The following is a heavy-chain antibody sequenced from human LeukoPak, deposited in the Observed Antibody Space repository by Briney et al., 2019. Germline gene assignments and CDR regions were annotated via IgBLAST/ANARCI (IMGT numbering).Heavy chain of an antibody. V-gene: IGHV3-33*06. J-gene: IGHJ3*02. CDR3: AKAVTLVRTDAFDI. D-gene: IGHD3-10*01. Sequence: GGSLRLSCAASGFTFSTYGMHWVRQAPGKGLEWVAVIWYDGSNKYYADSVKGRFTISRDNSKNTLYLQMNSLRAEDTAVYYCAKAVTLVRTDAFDIWGQGTTVTVSS. CDR1: GFTFSTYG. CDR2: IWYDGSNK.